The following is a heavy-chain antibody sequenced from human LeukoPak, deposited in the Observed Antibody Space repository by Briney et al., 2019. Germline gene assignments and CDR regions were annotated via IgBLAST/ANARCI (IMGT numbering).Heavy chain of an antibody. Sequence: GGSLRLSCAASGFTFSSYIMNWVRQAPGKGLEWVSYISSSSSTIYYADSVKGRFTISRDNSKNTLYLQMNSLRAEDTAVYYCARGDDSSGWYEDTPGVYWGQGTLVTVSS. V-gene: IGHV3-48*01. J-gene: IGHJ4*02. CDR3: ARGDDSSGWYEDTPGVY. CDR1: GFTFSSYI. CDR2: ISSSSSTI. D-gene: IGHD6-19*01.